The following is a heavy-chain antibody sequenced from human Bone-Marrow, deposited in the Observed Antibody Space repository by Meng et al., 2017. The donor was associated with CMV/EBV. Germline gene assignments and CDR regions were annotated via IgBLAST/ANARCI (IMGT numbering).Heavy chain of an antibody. J-gene: IGHJ4*02. CDR1: GFTFSSYG. D-gene: IGHD6-6*01. CDR2: IKSKTDGGTT. V-gene: IGHV3-15*01. CDR3: TTGHVL. Sequence: GESLKISCAASGFTFSSYGMHWVRQAPGKGLEWVGRIKSKTDGGTTDYAAPVKGRFTISRDDSKNTLYLQMNSLKTEDTAVYYCTTGHVLWGQGTLVTVSS.